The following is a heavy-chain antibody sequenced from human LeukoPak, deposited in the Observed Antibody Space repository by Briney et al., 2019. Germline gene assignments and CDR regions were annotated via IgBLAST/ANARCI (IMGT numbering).Heavy chain of an antibody. Sequence: GASVKVSCTASGYTFTSYDINWVRQATGQGLEWMGWMNPNSGNTGYAQKFQGRVTMTRNTSISTAYMELSSLRSEDTAVYYCARAYSSGWYRNDYWGQGTLVTVSS. D-gene: IGHD6-19*01. CDR1: GYTFTSYD. J-gene: IGHJ4*02. CDR2: MNPNSGNT. CDR3: ARAYSSGWYRNDY. V-gene: IGHV1-8*01.